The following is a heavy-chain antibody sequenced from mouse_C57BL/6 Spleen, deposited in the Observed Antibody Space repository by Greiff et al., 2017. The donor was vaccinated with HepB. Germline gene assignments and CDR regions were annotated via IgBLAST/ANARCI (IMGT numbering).Heavy chain of an antibody. V-gene: IGHV2-6*03. D-gene: IGHD2-5*01. Sequence: VKLVESGPGLVAPSQSLSITCTVSGFSLTSYGVHWVRQPPGKGLEWLVVIWSDGSTTYNSALKSRLSISKDNSKSQVFLKMNSLQTDDTAMYYCATTYYSNYDYAMDYWGQGTSVTVSS. CDR1: GFSLTSYG. CDR3: ATTYYSNYDYAMDY. J-gene: IGHJ4*01. CDR2: IWSDGST.